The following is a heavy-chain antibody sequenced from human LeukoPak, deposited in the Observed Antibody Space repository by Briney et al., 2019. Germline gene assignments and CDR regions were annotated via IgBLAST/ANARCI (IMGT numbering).Heavy chain of an antibody. CDR2: ISYDGSNK. CDR3: ARAYCSGGSCYFDY. D-gene: IGHD2-15*01. Sequence: GGSLRLSRAASGFTFSSYAMHWVRQAPGKGLEWVAVISYDGSNKYYADSVKGRFTISRDNSKNTLYLQMNSLRAEDTAVYYCARAYCSGGSCYFDYWGQGTLVTVSS. V-gene: IGHV3-30-3*01. CDR1: GFTFSSYA. J-gene: IGHJ4*02.